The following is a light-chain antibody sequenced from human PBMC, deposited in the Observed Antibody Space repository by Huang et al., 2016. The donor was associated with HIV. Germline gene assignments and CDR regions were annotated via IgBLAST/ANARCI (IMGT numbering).Light chain of an antibody. CDR2: GAS. Sequence: EIVMTQSPATLSVSPGERATLSSRASQSVGSNLAWYQQKPGQAPRRLIYGASTRATGSTARVSGSGYGREFTRTISSLQYEDFAVDYCQQYNNWPPLTFGPGTKVDIK. CDR3: QQYNNWPPLT. CDR1: QSVGSN. J-gene: IGKJ3*01. V-gene: IGKV3-15*01.